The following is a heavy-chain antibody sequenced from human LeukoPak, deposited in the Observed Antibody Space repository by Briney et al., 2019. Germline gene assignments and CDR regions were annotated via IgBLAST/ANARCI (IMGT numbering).Heavy chain of an antibody. V-gene: IGHV3-74*01. CDR1: GLTFRTTW. J-gene: IGHJ4*02. CDR3: ATARNFRFEY. D-gene: IGHD1-7*01. CDR2: VNGEGTTI. Sequence: GGSLRLSCATSGLTFRTTWMHWVRQAPGKGLMWVSRVNGEGTTIDYADSVKGRFTVSRDYAKNTLFLQMNNLRTEDTALYFCATARNFRFEYWGQGSLVIVSA.